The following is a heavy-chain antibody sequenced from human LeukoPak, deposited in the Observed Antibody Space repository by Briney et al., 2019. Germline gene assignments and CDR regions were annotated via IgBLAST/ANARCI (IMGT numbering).Heavy chain of an antibody. J-gene: IGHJ4*02. CDR2: INSDGSST. Sequence: SGGSLRLSCAASGFTFSSYGMSWVRQAPGKGLEWVSRINSDGSSTSYADSVKGRFTISRDNAKNTLYLQMNSLRAEDTAVYYCARGPTIDGSGSYSLDYWGQGTLVTVSS. D-gene: IGHD3-10*01. CDR3: ARGPTIDGSGSYSLDY. CDR1: GFTFSSYG. V-gene: IGHV3-74*01.